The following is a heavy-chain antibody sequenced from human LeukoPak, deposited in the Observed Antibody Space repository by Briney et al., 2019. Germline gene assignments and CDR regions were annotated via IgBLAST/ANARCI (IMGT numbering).Heavy chain of an antibody. CDR1: GGSIIIAGHY. V-gene: IGHV4-39*01. D-gene: IGHD6-13*01. J-gene: IGHJ4*02. CDR2: IYYTGST. Sequence: SETLSLTCTVSGGSIIIAGHYWGWIRQPPGRGLEWIGSIYYTGSTYYNPSLKSRVTMSVDTSKNQFSLNLRSVTAADTAVYFCAKSRTGLADRGNFDYWGQGTLVTVSS. CDR3: AKSRTGLADRGNFDY.